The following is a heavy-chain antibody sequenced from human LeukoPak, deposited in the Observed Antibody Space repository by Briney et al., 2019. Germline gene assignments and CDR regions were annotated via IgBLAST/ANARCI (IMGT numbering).Heavy chain of an antibody. CDR2: IYYSGST. CDR3: ARDDMLTGPG. Sequence: SETLSLTCTVSGGSISSSSYYWGWIRQPPGKGLEWVGSIYYSGSTYYNPSLKSRVTISVDTSKNQFSLKLSSVTAADTAVYYCARDDMLTGPGWGQGTLVTVSS. CDR1: GGSISSSSYY. V-gene: IGHV4-39*02. D-gene: IGHD3-9*01. J-gene: IGHJ4*02.